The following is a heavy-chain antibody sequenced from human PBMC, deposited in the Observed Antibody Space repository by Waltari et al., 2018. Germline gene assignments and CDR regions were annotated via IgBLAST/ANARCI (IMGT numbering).Heavy chain of an antibody. CDR3: ARLSSSWNEKGAFDI. D-gene: IGHD6-13*01. Sequence: EVQLVESGGGLVQPGGSLRLSCGGTGFTLSSFWMSWVRQAPGKGVGWVANMNRDGSETYYVDSVKGRFTISRDNAKNSLYLEMNPLRVEDTAIYYCARLSSSWNEKGAFDIWGQGTMVTVSS. CDR2: MNRDGSET. CDR1: GFTLSSFW. J-gene: IGHJ3*02. V-gene: IGHV3-7*01.